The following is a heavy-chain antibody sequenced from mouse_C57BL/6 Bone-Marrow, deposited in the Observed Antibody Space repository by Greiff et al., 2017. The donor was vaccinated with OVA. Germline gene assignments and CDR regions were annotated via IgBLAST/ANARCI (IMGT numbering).Heavy chain of an antibody. Sequence: VQLQQSGGDLVKPGGSLKLSCAASGFTFSSYGMSWVRQTPDKRLEWVATISSGGSYTYYPDSVKGRFTISRDNAKNTLYLQMSSLKSEDTAMYYCARHILCYNVGFDYRGQGTTLTVSS. CDR2: ISSGGSYT. J-gene: IGHJ2*01. CDR1: GFTFSSYG. D-gene: IGHD1-1*02. CDR3: ARHILCYNVGFDY. V-gene: IGHV5-6*01.